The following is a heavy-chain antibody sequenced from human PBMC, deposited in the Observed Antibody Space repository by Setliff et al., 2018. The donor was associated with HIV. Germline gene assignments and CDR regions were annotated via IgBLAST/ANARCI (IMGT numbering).Heavy chain of an antibody. CDR2: IWYDGSNK. Sequence: GGSLRLSCAASGFTFRRYGMYWVRQAPGKGLAWVAVIWYDGSNKNYEDSVKGRFTISRDNSKNTLYLQMNSLRAEDTAVYYCARDPIGIAARNYYYYYYMDVWGKGTTVTVSS. CDR3: ARDPIGIAARNYYYYYYMDV. J-gene: IGHJ6*03. CDR1: GFTFRRYG. D-gene: IGHD6-6*01. V-gene: IGHV3-33*07.